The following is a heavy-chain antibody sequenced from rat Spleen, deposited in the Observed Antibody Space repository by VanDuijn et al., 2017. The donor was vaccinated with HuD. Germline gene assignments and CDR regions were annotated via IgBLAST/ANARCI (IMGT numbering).Heavy chain of an antibody. CDR1: GFTSSDYD. V-gene: IGHV5-29*01. CDR3: ATELPLFRIRGYTTDSKNYFDY. J-gene: IGHJ2*01. CDR2: ISYDSSNT. D-gene: IGHD1-6*01. Sequence: EVQLVESDGGFVQPGRSLKLSCVVSGFTSSDYDMTWVRQAPTKGLEWVATISYDSSNTHYRDSVKGRFTISRENAKSTLYLQMDSLRAEDTATYYVATELPLFRIRGYTTDSKNYFDYWGQVVMVTVSS.